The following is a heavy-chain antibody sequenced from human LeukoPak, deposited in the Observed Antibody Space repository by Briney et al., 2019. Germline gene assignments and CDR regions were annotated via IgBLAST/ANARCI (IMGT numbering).Heavy chain of an antibody. J-gene: IGHJ3*02. CDR1: GVSFSGYY. V-gene: IGHV4-34*01. Sequence: SETLSLTCAVYGVSFSGYYWSWIRQPPGKGREWIGSIYYRGSTYYNPSLKSRVTISVDTSKNQFSLKLSSVTAADTAVYYCARRHYDSSGYYYDAFDIWGQGTMVTVSS. CDR3: ARRHYDSSGYYYDAFDI. CDR2: IYYRGST. D-gene: IGHD3-22*01.